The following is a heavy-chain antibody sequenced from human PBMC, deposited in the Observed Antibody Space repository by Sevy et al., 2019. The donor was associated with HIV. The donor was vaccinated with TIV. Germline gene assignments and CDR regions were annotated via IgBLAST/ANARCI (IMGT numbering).Heavy chain of an antibody. J-gene: IGHJ4*02. CDR3: ARGTGIRSLYYFAY. D-gene: IGHD1-1*01. CDR1: GFTFNSYS. V-gene: IGHV3-48*01. CDR2: ISTSSDIT. Sequence: GGSLRLSCEVPGFTFNSYSFNWVRQAPGKGLEWISYISTSSDITYYEEPVQGRFTISRDNVKNSLYLQMNSLRVEDTAIYYCARGTGIRSLYYFAYWGQGTLVTVSS.